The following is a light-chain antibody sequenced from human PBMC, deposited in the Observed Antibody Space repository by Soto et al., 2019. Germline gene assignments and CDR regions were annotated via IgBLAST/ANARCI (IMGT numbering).Light chain of an antibody. V-gene: IGKV3D-20*01. CDR3: QQYGTSSTWT. Sequence: EIVLTQSPATLSLSPGERATLSCGASQSVSSSHLAWYQQKPGLAPRLLIYDASTRATGIPDRFSGSGSGTDFALTINRLEPEDFAVYYCQQYGTSSTWTFGQVTKVEIK. CDR1: QSVSSSH. CDR2: DAS. J-gene: IGKJ1*01.